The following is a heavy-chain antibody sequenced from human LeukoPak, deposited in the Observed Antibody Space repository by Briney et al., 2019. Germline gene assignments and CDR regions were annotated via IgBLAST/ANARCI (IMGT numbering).Heavy chain of an antibody. J-gene: IGHJ4*02. Sequence: TSSETLSLTCTVSGGSISSGTYYWSWIRQPAGKGLEWIGSIYTSGSTNYNPSLKSRVTISVDTSKNQFSLKLSSVTAADTAVYYCARGFKLGVFDKRTAFDYWGQGTLVTVSS. CDR1: GGSISSGTYY. CDR3: ARGFKLGVFDKRTAFDY. D-gene: IGHD2-21*02. V-gene: IGHV4-61*02. CDR2: IYTSGST.